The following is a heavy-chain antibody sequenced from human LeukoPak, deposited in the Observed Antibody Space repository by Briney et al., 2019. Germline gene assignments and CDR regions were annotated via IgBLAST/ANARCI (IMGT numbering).Heavy chain of an antibody. D-gene: IGHD5-18*01. CDR2: MNPNSGNT. CDR1: GYTFTSYD. Sequence: GASVKVSCTASGYTFTSYDINWVRQATGQGLEWMGWMNPNSGNTGYAQKFQGRVTMTRNTSISTAYMELSSLRSEDTAVYYCARGIAMASPFDYWGQGTLVTVSS. V-gene: IGHV1-8*01. CDR3: ARGIAMASPFDY. J-gene: IGHJ4*02.